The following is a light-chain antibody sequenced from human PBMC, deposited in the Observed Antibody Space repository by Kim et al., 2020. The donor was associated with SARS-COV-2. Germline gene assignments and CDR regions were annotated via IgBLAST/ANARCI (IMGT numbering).Light chain of an antibody. Sequence: SPGERATLSGRASQSVAGNSLAWYQQRPGQSPRLIIHGTSTRATGIPDRFSGSGSGTDFTLTISRLDPEDFAVYYCQHYDDSLFTFGPGTKVDIK. CDR1: QSVAGNS. CDR2: GTS. J-gene: IGKJ3*01. V-gene: IGKV3-20*01. CDR3: QHYDDSLFT.